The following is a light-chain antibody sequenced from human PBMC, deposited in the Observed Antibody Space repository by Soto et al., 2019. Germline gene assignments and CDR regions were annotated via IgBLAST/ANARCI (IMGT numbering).Light chain of an antibody. V-gene: IGLV2-14*01. CDR1: SSDVGGYNY. CDR2: DVS. CDR3: SSYTSSSTPYV. J-gene: IGLJ1*01. Sequence: QSVLTQPASVSVSPGQSITISCIGTSSDVGGYNYVSWYQQHPGKAPKLMIYDVSNRPSGVSNRFSGSKSGNTASLTISGLQAEDEADYYCSSYTSSSTPYVFGTGTKVTV.